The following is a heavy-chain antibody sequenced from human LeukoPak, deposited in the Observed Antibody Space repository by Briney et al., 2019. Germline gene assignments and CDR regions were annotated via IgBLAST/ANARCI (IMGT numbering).Heavy chain of an antibody. J-gene: IGHJ4*02. V-gene: IGHV1-24*01. D-gene: IGHD3-22*01. CDR1: GYTLTELS. CDR2: FDPEDGET. CDR3: ATLYPPPPYYYDSSGYYYFAY. Sequence: GASVKVSCKVSGYTLTELSMHWVRQAPGKGLEWMGGFDPEDGETIYAQKFQGRVTMTEDTSTDTAYMELSSLRSEDTAVYYCATLYPPPPYYYDSSGYYYFAYWGQGTLVTVSS.